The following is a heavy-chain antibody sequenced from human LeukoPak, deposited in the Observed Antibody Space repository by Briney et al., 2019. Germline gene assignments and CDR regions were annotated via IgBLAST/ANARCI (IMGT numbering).Heavy chain of an antibody. CDR3: ATESGLYCSSTSCYTGDAFDI. CDR2: INHSGST. Sequence: PSETLSLTCAVYGGSFSGYYWSWIRQPPGKGLEWIGEINHSGSTNYNPSLKSRVTISVDTSKNQFSLKLSSVAAADTAVYYCATESGLYCSSTSCYTGDAFDIWGQGTMVTASS. V-gene: IGHV4-34*01. D-gene: IGHD2-2*02. CDR1: GGSFSGYY. J-gene: IGHJ3*02.